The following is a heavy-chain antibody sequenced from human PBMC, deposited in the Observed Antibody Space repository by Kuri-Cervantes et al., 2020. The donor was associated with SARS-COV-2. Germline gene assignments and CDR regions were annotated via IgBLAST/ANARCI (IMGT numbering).Heavy chain of an antibody. D-gene: IGHD2-21*01. CDR3: AKTPIVVVIAITYYFDY. J-gene: IGHJ4*02. Sequence: GESLKISRAASGFTLSSYAMSWVRQAPGKGLEWVSAISGSGGSTYYADSAKGRFTISRDNSKNTLYLQMNSLRAEDTAVYYCAKTPIVVVIAITYYFDYWGQGTLVTVSS. CDR1: GFTLSSYA. V-gene: IGHV3-23*01. CDR2: ISGSGGST.